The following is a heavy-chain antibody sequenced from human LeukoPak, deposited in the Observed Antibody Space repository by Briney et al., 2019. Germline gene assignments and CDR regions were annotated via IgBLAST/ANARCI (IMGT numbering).Heavy chain of an antibody. CDR3: ASDGGDY. V-gene: IGHV4-30-2*01. CDR2: IYHTGNT. Sequence: PSQTLSLTCTVSGGSISSGGFSWSWIRQPPGKGLEWIGYIYHTGNTYYNPSLKSRVIISVDTSKNQFSLKLSSVTAADTAVYYCASDGGDYWGQGTLVTVSS. D-gene: IGHD3-16*01. CDR1: GGSISSGGFS. J-gene: IGHJ4*02.